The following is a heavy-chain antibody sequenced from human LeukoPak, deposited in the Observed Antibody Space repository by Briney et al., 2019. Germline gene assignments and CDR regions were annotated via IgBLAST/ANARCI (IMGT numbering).Heavy chain of an antibody. D-gene: IGHD3-22*01. CDR3: AREFTMIDAFDI. J-gene: IGHJ3*02. CDR2: INPNSGGT. V-gene: IGHV1-2*02. CDR1: GYTFTGYY. Sequence: ASVKVSCKASGYTFTGYYMHWVRQAPGQGLEWMGWINPNSGGTNYAQKFQGRVTMTRDTSISTAYMELSRLRSDDTAVYYCAREFTMIDAFDIWGQGTMVTVSS.